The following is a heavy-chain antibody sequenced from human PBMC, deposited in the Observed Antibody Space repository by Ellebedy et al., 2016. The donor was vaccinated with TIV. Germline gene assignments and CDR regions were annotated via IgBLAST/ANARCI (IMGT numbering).Heavy chain of an antibody. J-gene: IGHJ4*02. CDR1: LPSFSGYH. V-gene: IGHV4-34*01. Sequence: SETLSLTXDVDLPSFSGYHWAWIRQPPGEGLEWIGDINHRGATKYISSLKSRVTISLDTSKRQFSLNITSVTAADTAFYYCARGSMVRGLAGWGQGTLVTVSS. CDR3: ARGSMVRGLAG. CDR2: INHRGAT. D-gene: IGHD3-10*01.